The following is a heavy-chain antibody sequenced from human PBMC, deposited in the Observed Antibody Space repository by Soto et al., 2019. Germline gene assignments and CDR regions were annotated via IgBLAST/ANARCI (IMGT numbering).Heavy chain of an antibody. D-gene: IGHD3-22*01. CDR3: ARFYYYDSSGFDY. CDR1: GFTFSSYW. CDR2: IKQDGSEK. J-gene: IGHJ4*02. Sequence: GGSLRLSCAASGFTFSSYWMSWVRQAPGKGLEWVANIKQDGSEKYYVDSVKGRFTISRDNAKNSLYLQMNSLRAEDTAVYYCARFYYYDSSGFDYWGQGTLVTVSS. V-gene: IGHV3-7*03.